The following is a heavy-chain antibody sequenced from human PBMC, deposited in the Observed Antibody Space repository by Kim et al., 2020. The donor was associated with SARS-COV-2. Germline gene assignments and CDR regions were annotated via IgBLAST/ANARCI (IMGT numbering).Heavy chain of an antibody. CDR3: ARRKLAGSTRP. CDR2: FSYRGNT. CDR1: GASIDSLTDY. D-gene: IGHD1-26*01. J-gene: IGHJ1*01. Sequence: SETLSLTCSVSGASIDSLTDYWGWIRQPPGKGLEWIGSFSYRGNTYYSLSLKSRVTISAYTSKNQFSLMLSSVTAADTATYYCARRKLAGSTRPWGQGT. V-gene: IGHV4-39*01.